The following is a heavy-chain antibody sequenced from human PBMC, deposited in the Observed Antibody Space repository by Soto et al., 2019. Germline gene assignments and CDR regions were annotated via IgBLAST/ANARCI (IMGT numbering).Heavy chain of an antibody. CDR3: ARHSKKTGDFDYYGMDV. Sequence: PSDPLSLTCSFFGGSLSPYYWSWIRQSPGKGLEWIANIYYRGNTNYNPSLESRVTISIDTSKNQFSLKLNSLTAADTAVYYCARHSKKTGDFDYYGMDVWGQGTTVT. J-gene: IGHJ6*02. CDR2: IYYRGNT. CDR1: GGSLSPYY. D-gene: IGHD7-27*01. V-gene: IGHV4-59*08.